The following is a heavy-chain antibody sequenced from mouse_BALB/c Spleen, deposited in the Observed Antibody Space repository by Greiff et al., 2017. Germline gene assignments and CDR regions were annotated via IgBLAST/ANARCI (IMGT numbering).Heavy chain of an antibody. J-gene: IGHJ3*01. D-gene: IGHD2-2*01. Sequence: EVQVVESGGGLVKPGGSLKLSCAASGFAFSSYDMSWVRQTPEKRLEWVAYISSGGGSTYYPDTVKGRFTISRDNAKNTLYLQMSSLKSEDTAMYYCARHRGWLPFAYWGQGTLVTVSA. CDR3: ARHRGWLPFAY. CDR2: ISSGGGST. V-gene: IGHV5-12-1*01. CDR1: GFAFSSYD.